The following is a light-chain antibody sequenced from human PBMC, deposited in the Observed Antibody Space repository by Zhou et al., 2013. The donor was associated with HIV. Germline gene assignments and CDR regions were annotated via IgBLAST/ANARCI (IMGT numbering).Light chain of an antibody. Sequence: LAPRGRATLSCRASQSASSNLAWYQQKPGQAPRLLIYGASIRATGIPARFSGSGSGTDFTLTISSMQSEDFAVYHCQQYDSSPRTFGQGTKVEIK. V-gene: IGKV3-15*01. CDR1: QSASSN. J-gene: IGKJ1*01. CDR2: GAS. CDR3: QQYDSSPRT.